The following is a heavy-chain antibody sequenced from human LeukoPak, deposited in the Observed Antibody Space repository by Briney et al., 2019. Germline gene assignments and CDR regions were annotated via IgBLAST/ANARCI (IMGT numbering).Heavy chain of an antibody. Sequence: ASVKVSCKASGYTFVSYGVSWVRQAPGQGLEWMGWIDTYGGSTNYAQNLQGRITVTTDTSTTTVYMELRSRRFDDTAVYYCARPNTDAAGYYFDYWGQGTLVTVSS. V-gene: IGHV1-18*01. CDR3: ARPNTDAAGYYFDY. D-gene: IGHD6-13*01. CDR2: IDTYGGST. J-gene: IGHJ4*02. CDR1: GYTFVSYG.